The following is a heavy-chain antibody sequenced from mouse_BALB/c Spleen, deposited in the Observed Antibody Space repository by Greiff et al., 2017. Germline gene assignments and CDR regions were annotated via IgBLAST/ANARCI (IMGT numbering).Heavy chain of an antibody. CDR1: GFNIKDTY. V-gene: IGHV14-3*02. D-gene: IGHD2-1*01. J-gene: IGHJ4*01. CDR3: APYGNYDYYAMDY. Sequence: EVQLQQSGAELVKPGASVKLSCTASGFNIKDTYMHWVKQRPEQGLEWIGRIDPANGNTKYDPKFQGKATITADTSSNTAYLQLSSLTSEDTAVYYCAPYGNYDYYAMDYWGQGTSVTVSS. CDR2: IDPANGNT.